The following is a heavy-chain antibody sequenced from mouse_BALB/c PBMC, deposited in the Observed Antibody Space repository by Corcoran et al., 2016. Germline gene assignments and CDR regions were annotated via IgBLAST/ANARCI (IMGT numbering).Heavy chain of an antibody. CDR2: INTYTGEP. CDR3: AREPYAMDY. J-gene: IGHJ4*01. CDR1: WYTFTNCG. Sequence: QIQLVQSGPELKKPGDTVKIYCKASWYTFTNCGMNWVKQAPGKGLKWMGWINTYTGEPTYADDFKGRFAISFATAARTAYLQINNLKNEDTATYFGAREPYAMDYWGQGTSVTVSS. V-gene: IGHV9-3-1*01.